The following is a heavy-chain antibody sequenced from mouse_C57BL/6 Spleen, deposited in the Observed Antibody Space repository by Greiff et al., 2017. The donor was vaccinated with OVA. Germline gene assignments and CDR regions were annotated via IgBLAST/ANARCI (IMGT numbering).Heavy chain of an antibody. D-gene: IGHD2-3*01. Sequence: VQLKESGGDLVKPGGSLKLSCAASGFTFSSYGMSWVRQTPDKRLEWVATISSGGSYTYYPDSVKGRFTISRDNAKNTLYLQMSSLKSEDTAMYYCARHEGFDGYYSFDYWGQGTTLTVSS. CDR3: ARHEGFDGYYSFDY. CDR1: GFTFSSYG. V-gene: IGHV5-6*01. CDR2: ISSGGSYT. J-gene: IGHJ2*01.